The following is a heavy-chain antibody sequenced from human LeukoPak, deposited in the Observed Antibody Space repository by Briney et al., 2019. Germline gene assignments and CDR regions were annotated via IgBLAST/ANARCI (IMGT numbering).Heavy chain of an antibody. CDR3: ARDKGWLPSFFDY. Sequence: PSETLSLTCAVYGGSFSGYYWSWIRQPPGKGLEWIGEINHSGSTNYNPSLKSRVTISVDTSKNQFSLKLSSVTAADTAVYYCARDKGWLPSFFDYWGQGTLVTVSS. D-gene: IGHD5-24*01. CDR2: INHSGST. J-gene: IGHJ4*02. CDR1: GGSFSGYY. V-gene: IGHV4-34*01.